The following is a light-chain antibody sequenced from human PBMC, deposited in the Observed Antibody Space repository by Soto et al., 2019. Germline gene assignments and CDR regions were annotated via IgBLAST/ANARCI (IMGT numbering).Light chain of an antibody. CDR1: QSVSSSY. CDR2: GAS. Sequence: EIVLTQSPGTLSLSPGERATLSCRASQSVSSSYLAWYQQKLGQAPRLVIYGASSRATGIPDRFSGSGSGTDFTLTISRLEPEDFAGYFCQQYGNSPMYTFGQGTKLEIK. CDR3: QQYGNSPMYT. V-gene: IGKV3-20*01. J-gene: IGKJ2*01.